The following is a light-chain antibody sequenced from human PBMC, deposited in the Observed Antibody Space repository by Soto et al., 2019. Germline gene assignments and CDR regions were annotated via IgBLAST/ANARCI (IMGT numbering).Light chain of an antibody. CDR3: QQYATSPVT. Sequence: EIVLTQSAGTLSLSPGERATLSCRASQSVSSSDLAWYQQKPGQAPRLLIYGASSRATGIPDRFSGSGSGTDFTLTISGLEPEDFAVYYCQQYATSPVTFGQGTKVDIK. CDR2: GAS. V-gene: IGKV3-20*01. CDR1: QSVSSSD. J-gene: IGKJ1*01.